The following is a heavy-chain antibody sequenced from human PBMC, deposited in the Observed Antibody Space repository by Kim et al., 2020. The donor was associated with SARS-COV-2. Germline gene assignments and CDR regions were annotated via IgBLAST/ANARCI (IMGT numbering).Heavy chain of an antibody. J-gene: IGHJ6*02. Sequence: SETLSLTCTVSGGSMSSYYWSWIRQPPGKGLEYIGYIYYSGSTNYNPSLKSRVNISVDMSKKQFSLKLSSMTAADTAVYFCARGPPHKEWYWNAAPATRVHGLDVWGQGTTVTVSS. CDR1: GGSMSSYY. CDR3: ARGPPHKEWYWNAAPATRVHGLDV. D-gene: IGHD2-15*01. V-gene: IGHV4-59*01. CDR2: IYYSGST.